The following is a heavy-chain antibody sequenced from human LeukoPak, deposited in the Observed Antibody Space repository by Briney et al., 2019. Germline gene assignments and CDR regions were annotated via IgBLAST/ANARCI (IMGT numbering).Heavy chain of an antibody. J-gene: IGHJ4*02. Sequence: SETLSLTCAVSGGSISSGGYSWSWIRQPPGKGLEWIGYIYHSGSTSYNPSLKSRVTVSVDRSTNQFSLKLSSVTAADTAVYYCARACGGTCYFDYWGQGTLVTVSS. CDR3: ARACGGTCYFDY. CDR2: IYHSGST. D-gene: IGHD2-15*01. V-gene: IGHV4-30-2*01. CDR1: GGSISSGGYS.